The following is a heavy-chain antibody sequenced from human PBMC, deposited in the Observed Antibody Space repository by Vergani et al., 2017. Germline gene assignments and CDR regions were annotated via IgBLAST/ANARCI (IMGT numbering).Heavy chain of an antibody. J-gene: IGHJ4*02. CDR3: AKNGAYCDFWSGYSHGY. Sequence: EVQLLESGGGLVQPGGSLRLSCAASGFTFSSYAMSWVRQAPGKGLQWDSTISGSGGSTYYTDSVKGRFTISRDNFKNTLYLQMNSLRAEDTAVYYCAKNGAYCDFWSGYSHGYWGQGTLVTVSS. V-gene: IGHV3-23*01. CDR2: ISGSGGST. CDR1: GFTFSSYA. D-gene: IGHD3-3*01.